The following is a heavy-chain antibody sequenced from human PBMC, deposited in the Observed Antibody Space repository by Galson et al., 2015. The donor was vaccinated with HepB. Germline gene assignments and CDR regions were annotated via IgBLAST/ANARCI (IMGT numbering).Heavy chain of an antibody. D-gene: IGHD3/OR15-3a*01. CDR1: GFTFSTYA. CDR2: ISGSGGST. J-gene: IGHJ5*02. V-gene: IGHV3-23*01. CDR3: ARRRTGYWFDP. Sequence: SLRLSCAASGFTFSTYAMSWVRQAPGKGLEWVSTISGSGGSTYYAGSVKGRFTISRDNSKNTVHLQMNSLRADDTAAYYCARRRTGYWFDPWGQGTLVTVSS.